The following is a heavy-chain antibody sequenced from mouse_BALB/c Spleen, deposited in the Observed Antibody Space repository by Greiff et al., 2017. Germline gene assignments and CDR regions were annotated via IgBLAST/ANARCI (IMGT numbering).Heavy chain of an antibody. V-gene: IGHV1-69*01. CDR2: IDTSDSYT. J-gene: IGHJ3*01. CDR1: GYTFTDYW. Sequence: VQLQQPGAELVMPGASVKMSCKASGYTFTDYWMHWVKQRPGQGLEWIGAIDTSDSYTSYNQKFKGKATLTVDESSSTAYMQLSSLTSEDSAVYYCARSRDLAWFAYWGQGTLVTVSA. CDR3: ARSRDLAWFAY.